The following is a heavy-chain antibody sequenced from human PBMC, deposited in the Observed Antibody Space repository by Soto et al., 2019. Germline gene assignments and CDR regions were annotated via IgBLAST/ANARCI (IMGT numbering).Heavy chain of an antibody. CDR1: GGSISSGGYY. J-gene: IGHJ6*02. D-gene: IGHD4-4*01. CDR3: ARDSRRSNFRPYYYPMEV. V-gene: IGHV4-31*03. CDR2: IYYSGST. Sequence: SETLSLTCTVSGGSISSGGYYWSWIRQHPGKGLEWIGYIYYSGSTYYNPSLKSRVTISVDTSKNQFSLKLSSVTAADTAVYYCARDSRRSNFRPYYYPMEVWGQGTRVTDS.